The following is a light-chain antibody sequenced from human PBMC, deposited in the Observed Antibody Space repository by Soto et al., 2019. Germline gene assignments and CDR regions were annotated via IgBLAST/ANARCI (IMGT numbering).Light chain of an antibody. CDR3: QQYGSSSWT. CDR2: GAS. CDR1: QSISSSY. Sequence: EIVLTQSPGTLSLSPGKRSTLSCRASQSISSSYLAWYQQRPGQAPRXXIYGASSRATGIPDRFSGSGSGTELTITISRLEPEDFEVYYCQQYGSSSWTFGQGTKVDIK. J-gene: IGKJ1*01. V-gene: IGKV3-20*01.